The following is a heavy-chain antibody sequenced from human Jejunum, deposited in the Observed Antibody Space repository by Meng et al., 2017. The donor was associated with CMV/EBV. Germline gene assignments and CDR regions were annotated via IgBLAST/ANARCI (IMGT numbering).Heavy chain of an antibody. D-gene: IGHD2-2*01. CDR3: ARDCSTNCPFQPRGDY. CDR2: IKSDGSEK. J-gene: IGHJ4*02. Sequence: SFSSYWMSWVRQAPGKGLEWVATIKSDGSEKHYVDSVKGRFTISRDNAKNSLHLQIDSLRAEDTAVYHCARDCSTNCPFQPRGDYWGQGTLVTVSS. CDR1: SFSSYW. V-gene: IGHV3-7*01.